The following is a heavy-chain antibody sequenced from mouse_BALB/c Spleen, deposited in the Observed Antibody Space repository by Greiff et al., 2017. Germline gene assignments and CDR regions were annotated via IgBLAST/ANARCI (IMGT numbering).Heavy chain of an antibody. D-gene: IGHD2-4*01. Sequence: EVKVVESGGGLVQPGGSLRLSCATSGFTFTDYYMSWVRQPPGKALEWLGFIRNKANGYTTEYSASVKGRFTISRDNSQSILYLQMNTLRAEDSATYYCARDYYDYDGFAYWGQGTLVTVSA. V-gene: IGHV7-3*02. J-gene: IGHJ3*01. CDR1: GFTFTDYY. CDR2: IRNKANGYTT. CDR3: ARDYYDYDGFAY.